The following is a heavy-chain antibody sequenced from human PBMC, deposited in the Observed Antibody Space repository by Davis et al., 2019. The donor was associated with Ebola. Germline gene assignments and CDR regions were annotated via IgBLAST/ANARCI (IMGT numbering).Heavy chain of an antibody. CDR1: AGSIRSSSYY. V-gene: IGHV4-39*01. D-gene: IGHD1-26*01. Sequence: SETLSLTCSVSAGSIRSSSYYWSWIRQPPGKGLEWIGSIYYSGSTYYNPSLKSRVTMSVDTSRSQFSLKVNSVIAADTAVYYCAIQIVGSSRVFDYWGQGTLVTVSS. CDR3: AIQIVGSSRVFDY. CDR2: IYYSGST. J-gene: IGHJ4*02.